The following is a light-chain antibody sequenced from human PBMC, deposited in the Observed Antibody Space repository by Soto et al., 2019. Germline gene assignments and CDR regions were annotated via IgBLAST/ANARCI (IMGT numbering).Light chain of an antibody. V-gene: IGKV3-20*01. CDR3: QQYGSSPPIT. CDR2: DAS. Sequence: VVAQSSGNLSVSPGERVPLSCRASQSVVRNLAWYQQKPGQAPRLLIYDASIRATGIPDRYSGSGSGTQFTLTISRLEPEDFAVYYCQQYGSSPPITFGGGTKVDIK. J-gene: IGKJ4*01. CDR1: QSVVRN.